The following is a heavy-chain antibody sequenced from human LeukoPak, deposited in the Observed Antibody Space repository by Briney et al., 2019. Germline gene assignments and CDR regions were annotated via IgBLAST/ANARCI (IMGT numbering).Heavy chain of an antibody. CDR3: ARGGLYSSASYYFDY. D-gene: IGHD6-6*01. CDR2: VNHSGST. V-gene: IGHV4-34*01. J-gene: IGHJ4*02. Sequence: SETLSLTCAVYGGSFSGYYWSWIRQPPGKGLEWIGEVNHSGSTNYNPSLKSRVTISVDTSKNQFSLKLSSVTAADTAVYYCARGGLYSSASYYFDYWGQGTLVTVSS. CDR1: GGSFSGYY.